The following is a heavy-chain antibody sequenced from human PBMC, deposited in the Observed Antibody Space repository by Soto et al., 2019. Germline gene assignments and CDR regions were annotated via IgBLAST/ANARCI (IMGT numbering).Heavy chain of an antibody. D-gene: IGHD3-22*01. Sequence: QVQLVQSGTEVKKPGSSVTVSCKASGGPYSKYSISWVRQAPGQGLEWMGRIIPLFDITHYAQKFQGRVTITADKSTSTVYMDLSSLRSEDTAVYYCARSLLGDYYDSDGLDNWGQGTLVTVSS. CDR2: IIPLFDIT. V-gene: IGHV1-69*02. J-gene: IGHJ4*02. CDR3: ARSLLGDYYDSDGLDN. CDR1: GGPYSKYS.